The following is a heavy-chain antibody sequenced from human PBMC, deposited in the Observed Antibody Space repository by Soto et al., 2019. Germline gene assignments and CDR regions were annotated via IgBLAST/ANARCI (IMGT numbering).Heavy chain of an antibody. CDR2: ISWNSGSI. CDR1: GFTVDDYA. CDR3: AKDIRDTAMPTGYFDY. D-gene: IGHD5-18*01. Sequence: EVQLVESGGGLVQPGRSLRLSCAASGFTVDDYAMHWVRKAPGKGLEWVSGISWNSGSIVYADSVKGRFTISRDNAKNSLYLQMNSLRAEDTALYYCAKDIRDTAMPTGYFDYWGQGTLVTVSS. J-gene: IGHJ4*02. V-gene: IGHV3-9*01.